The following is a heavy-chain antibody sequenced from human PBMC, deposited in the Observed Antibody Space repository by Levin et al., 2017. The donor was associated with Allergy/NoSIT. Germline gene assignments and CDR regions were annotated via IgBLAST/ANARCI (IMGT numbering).Heavy chain of an antibody. CDR3: ARDVTSYDFWSGYYRYYYYHGMDG. CDR2: INTYNANT. V-gene: IGHV1-18*01. D-gene: IGHD3-3*01. Sequence: VASVKVSCKASGYTFTSYGISWVRQAPGQGLEWMGWINTYNANTDYAQKFQGRVTMITDTSTSTGYMELRSLRSDDTAVYYCARDVTSYDFWSGYYRYYYYHGMDGWGQGTTVTVSS. CDR1: GYTFTSYG. J-gene: IGHJ6*02.